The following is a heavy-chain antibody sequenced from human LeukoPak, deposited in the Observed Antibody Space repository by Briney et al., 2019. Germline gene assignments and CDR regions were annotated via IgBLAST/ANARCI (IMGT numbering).Heavy chain of an antibody. CDR3: ARDGETIYGDYGYFDL. CDR1: GGSISSYY. J-gene: IGHJ2*01. CDR2: IYHSGST. V-gene: IGHV4-59*12. D-gene: IGHD4-17*01. Sequence: SETLPLTCTVSGGSISSYYWSWIRQPPGKGLEWIGYIYHSGSTYYNPSLKSRVTISVDRSKNQFSLKLSSVTAADTAVYYCARDGETIYGDYGYFDLWGRGTLVTVSS.